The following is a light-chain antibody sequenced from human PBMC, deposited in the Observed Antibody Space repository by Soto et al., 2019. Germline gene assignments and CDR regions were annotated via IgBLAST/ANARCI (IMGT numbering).Light chain of an antibody. CDR1: QSVTSNY. J-gene: IGKJ1*01. CDR2: GAS. V-gene: IGKV3-20*01. CDR3: QQSYSTPRT. Sequence: EIVLTQSPGPQSLSPGERATLSCMSSQSVTSNYLAWYQQRPGQAPRLLIFGASIRATGLPDRFSGSGSGTDFTLTISSLQPEDFATYYCQQSYSTPRTFGQGTKVDIK.